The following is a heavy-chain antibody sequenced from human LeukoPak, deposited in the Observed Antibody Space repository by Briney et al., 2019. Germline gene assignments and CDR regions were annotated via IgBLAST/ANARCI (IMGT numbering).Heavy chain of an antibody. D-gene: IGHD6-6*01. J-gene: IGHJ6*03. V-gene: IGHV3-23*01. Sequence: GGSLRLSCAASGFTFSSYAMSWVRQAPGKWLEWVSAISGSGGSTYYADSVKGRFTISRDNSKNTLYLQMNSLRAEDTAVYYCAKRPPVYTWPCYMDVWGKGTTVTVSS. CDR1: GFTFSSYA. CDR3: AKRPPVYTWPCYMDV. CDR2: ISGSGGST.